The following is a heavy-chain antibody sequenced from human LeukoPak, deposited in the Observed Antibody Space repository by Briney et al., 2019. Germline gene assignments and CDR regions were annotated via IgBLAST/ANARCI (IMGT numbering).Heavy chain of an antibody. CDR2: MNPNSGNT. J-gene: IGHJ3*02. Sequence: ASVKVSCKASGYTFTSYYINWVRQATGQGLEWMGWMNPNSGNTGYAQKFQGRVTMTRNTSIITAYMELSSLRSEDTAGYYCASSGWYDAFDIWGQGTMVTVSS. CDR1: GYTFTSYY. D-gene: IGHD6-19*01. CDR3: ASSGWYDAFDI. V-gene: IGHV1-8*01.